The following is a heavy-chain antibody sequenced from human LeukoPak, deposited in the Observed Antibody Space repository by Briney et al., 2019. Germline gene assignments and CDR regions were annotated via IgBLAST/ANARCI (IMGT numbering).Heavy chain of an antibody. J-gene: IGHJ4*02. CDR2: IYYTGHT. V-gene: IGHV4-39*01. CDR1: GASISSSTYY. Sequence: SETLSLTCTVSGASISSSTYYWGWIRQPPGKGLEWIGSIYYTGHTYHSPSLKSRLTISVDASKNQFSLKLSSVTAADTAMYYCARLLPSAMGGDYWGQGTLVTVSS. D-gene: IGHD2-2*01. CDR3: ARLLPSAMGGDY.